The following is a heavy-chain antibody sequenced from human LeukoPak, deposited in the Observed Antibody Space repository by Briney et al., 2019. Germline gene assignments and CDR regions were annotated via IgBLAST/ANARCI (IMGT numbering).Heavy chain of an antibody. Sequence: ASVKVSCKASGYTFTSYGISWVRQAPGQGLEWMGWISAYNGNTNHAQKLQGRVTMTTDTPTSTAYMELRSLRSDDTAVYYCARTGGYYDFWSGLFDYWGQGTLVTVSS. D-gene: IGHD3-3*01. CDR3: ARTGGYYDFWSGLFDY. CDR2: ISAYNGNT. V-gene: IGHV1-18*01. CDR1: GYTFTSYG. J-gene: IGHJ4*02.